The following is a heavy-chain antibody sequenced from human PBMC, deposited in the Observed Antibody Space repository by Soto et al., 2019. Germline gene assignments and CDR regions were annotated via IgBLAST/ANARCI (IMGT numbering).Heavy chain of an antibody. J-gene: IGHJ4*02. CDR1: GGTFSTYA. CDR2: IIPLFGTA. V-gene: IGHV1-69*01. CDR3: ARPKGSYSSGYYYFDY. Sequence: QLQLVQFGAEVKQPGSSVKFSCKTSGGTFSTYAIYWVRQAPGQGLEWMGAIIPLFGTADYAQKFQGRVTIPADESTSTASMELSSLRSEDTAVYYCARPKGSYSSGYYYFDYWGQGTLVTVSS. D-gene: IGHD6-19*01.